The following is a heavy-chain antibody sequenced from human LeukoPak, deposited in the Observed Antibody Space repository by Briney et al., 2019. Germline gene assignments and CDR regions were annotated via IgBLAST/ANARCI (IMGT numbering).Heavy chain of an antibody. CDR1: GFTFNNYA. D-gene: IGHD6-13*01. Sequence: PGGSLRLSCEASGFTFNNYAMHWVRQAPGKGLEWVSGISWDRGTTGYGDSVKGRFTISRDNAKNSLYLQMNSLRPEDTAVYYCATQHSSTVSYYFDHWGLGTQVTVSS. CDR2: ISWDRGTT. J-gene: IGHJ4*02. V-gene: IGHV3-9*01. CDR3: ATQHSSTVSYYFDH.